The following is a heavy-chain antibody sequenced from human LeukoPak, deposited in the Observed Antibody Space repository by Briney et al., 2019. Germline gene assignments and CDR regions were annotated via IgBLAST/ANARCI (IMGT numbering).Heavy chain of an antibody. CDR1: GFTFGDYA. V-gene: IGHV3-49*04. CDR2: IASETYGGTA. Sequence: GSLRLSCTASGFTFGDYAMTWVRQAPGKGLEWVGFIASETYGGTAEYAASVKSRFTISRDDSKSIAYLQMNSLKTEDTAVYYCTRDQTPYYWGQGTLVTVSS. J-gene: IGHJ4*02. CDR3: TRDQTPYY.